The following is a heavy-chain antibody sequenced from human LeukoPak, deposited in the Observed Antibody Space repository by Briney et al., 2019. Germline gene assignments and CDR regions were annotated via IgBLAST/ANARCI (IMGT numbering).Heavy chain of an antibody. D-gene: IGHD2/OR15-2a*01. J-gene: IGHJ3*02. CDR3: AKDFYDTSANGAFDI. CDR2: ISYDGTNK. CDR1: GFTFSTYT. V-gene: IGHV3-30*18. Sequence: GRPLRLSCVASGFTFSTYTMHWVRQAPGTGLEWVAVISYDGTNKYYADSLKGRFTISRDNCKNTKYLQVNSLRPGDTAVYYCAKDFYDTSANGAFDIWGHGTMVSVSS.